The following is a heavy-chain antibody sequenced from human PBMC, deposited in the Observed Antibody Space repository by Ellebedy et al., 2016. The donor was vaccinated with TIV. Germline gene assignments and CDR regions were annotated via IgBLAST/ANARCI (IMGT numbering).Heavy chain of an antibody. CDR1: GYSFASYW. D-gene: IGHD5-12*01. CDR3: AASRLGAYDYYY. Sequence: GESLKISCKGSGYSFASYWIAWVRQMPGKGLEWMGSVYPGDSDTRYSPSFQGQVTISADKSISTAYLQWNSLKASDTAMYYCAASRLGAYDYYYWGQGTLVTVSS. J-gene: IGHJ4*02. V-gene: IGHV5-51*01. CDR2: VYPGDSDT.